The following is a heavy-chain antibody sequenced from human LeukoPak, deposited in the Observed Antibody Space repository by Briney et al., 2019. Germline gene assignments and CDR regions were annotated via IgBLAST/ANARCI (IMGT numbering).Heavy chain of an antibody. Sequence: QPGGSLRLSCAASGFTFSSYGMHWVRQAPGKGLEWVAFIRYDGSNKYYADSVKGRFTISRDNSKNTLYLQMNSLRAEDTAVYYCAKVPHCSGGSCYVPRHDYWGQGTLVTVSS. CDR1: GFTFSSYG. CDR2: IRYDGSNK. V-gene: IGHV3-30*02. CDR3: AKVPHCSGGSCYVPRHDY. J-gene: IGHJ4*02. D-gene: IGHD2-15*01.